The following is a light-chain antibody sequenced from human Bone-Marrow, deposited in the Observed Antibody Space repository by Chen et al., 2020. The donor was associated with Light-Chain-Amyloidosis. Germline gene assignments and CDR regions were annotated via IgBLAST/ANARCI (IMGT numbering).Light chain of an antibody. CDR3: QVWDRCSDRPV. V-gene: IGLV3-21*02. CDR1: NIGSTS. Sequence: SYVLTQPSSVSVAPGQTDTMACGGNNIGSTSVHWYQQTPGQAPLLVVYDDSDRPSGIPERLSGSNSGNTATLTISRVEAGDEADYYCQVWDRCSDRPVFGGGTKLTVL. J-gene: IGLJ3*02. CDR2: DDS.